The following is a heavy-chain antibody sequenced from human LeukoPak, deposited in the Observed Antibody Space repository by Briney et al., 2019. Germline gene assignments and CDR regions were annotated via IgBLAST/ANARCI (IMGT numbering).Heavy chain of an antibody. J-gene: IGHJ4*01. CDR1: GFTFSSYW. V-gene: IGHV3-7*01. CDR2: IRQDGGEK. Sequence: GGSLRLSCVVSGFTFSSYWMNWVRQAPGKGLEWVASIRQDGGEKSYVDSVRGRFTISRDNTRNSLYLHMSSLRAEDTAVYYCARDGTAPGLYFDLWGQGTLVTVSS. D-gene: IGHD6-13*01. CDR3: ARDGTAPGLYFDL.